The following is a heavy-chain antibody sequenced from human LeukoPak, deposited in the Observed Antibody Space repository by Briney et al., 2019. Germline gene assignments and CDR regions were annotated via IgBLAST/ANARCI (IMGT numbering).Heavy chain of an antibody. CDR2: IYYSGST. V-gene: IGHV4-59*01. D-gene: IGHD2-15*01. CDR1: GGSISGFY. J-gene: IGHJ4*02. Sequence: SETLSLTCTVSGGSISGFYWSWIRQPPREGLEWIGYIYYSGSTNYNPSLKSRVTISVDTSKNQFSLKLTSVTAADTAVYFCARYNSGGSCFDYWGQGTLVTVSS. CDR3: ARYNSGGSCFDY.